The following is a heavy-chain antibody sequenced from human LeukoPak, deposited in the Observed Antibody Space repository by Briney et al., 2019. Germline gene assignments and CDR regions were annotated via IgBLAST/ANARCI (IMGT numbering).Heavy chain of an antibody. Sequence: GGSLRLSCAASGFTFSNYAMSWARQAPGRGLDWVSSIDNSGGRTFYADSVKGRFTFSRDNSRNTLYLQVNSLRVEDTAVYYCAKHLQKMSESADRFSPFDYWGQGTLVTVSS. J-gene: IGHJ4*02. CDR3: AKHLQKMSESADRFSPFDY. CDR2: IDNSGGRT. CDR1: GFTFSNYA. V-gene: IGHV3-23*01. D-gene: IGHD3-16*02.